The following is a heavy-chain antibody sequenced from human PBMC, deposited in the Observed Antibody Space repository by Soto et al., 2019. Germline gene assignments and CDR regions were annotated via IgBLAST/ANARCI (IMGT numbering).Heavy chain of an antibody. D-gene: IGHD5-12*01. CDR1: GGTFSSYA. J-gene: IGHJ4*02. Sequence: QVQLVQSGAEVKKPGSSVKVSCKASGGTFSSYAISWVRQPPGQGLECMGGIIPIFGTANYAQKFQGRVTITADESTSTAYMELSSLRSEDTAVYYCARAAKIVATITDQIDYWGQGTLVTVSS. V-gene: IGHV1-69*01. CDR2: IIPIFGTA. CDR3: ARAAKIVATITDQIDY.